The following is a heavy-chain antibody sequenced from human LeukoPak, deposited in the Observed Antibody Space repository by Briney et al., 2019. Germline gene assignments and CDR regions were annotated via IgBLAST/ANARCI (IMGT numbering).Heavy chain of an antibody. J-gene: IGHJ4*02. CDR2: IYYSGST. D-gene: IGHD5-24*01. V-gene: IGHV4-59*08. CDR1: GGSISSYY. Sequence: SETLSLTCTVSGGSISSYYWSWIRQPPGKGLEWIGYIYYSGSTNYNPSLKSRVTISVDTSKNQFSLKLSSVTAADTAVYYCARGRRDGYLVYWGQGTRVTVSS. CDR3: ARGRRDGYLVY.